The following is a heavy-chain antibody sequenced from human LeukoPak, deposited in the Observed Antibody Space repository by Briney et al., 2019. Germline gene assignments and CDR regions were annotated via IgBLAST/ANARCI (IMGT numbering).Heavy chain of an antibody. D-gene: IGHD4-17*01. V-gene: IGHV3-9*01. CDR2: ISWNSGSR. Sequence: GGSLRLSCAASGFSFDDYVMHWVRQAPGKGLEWVSGISWNSGSRGYAYSVNGRFTTSRDNDKNSLYLQMNSLRAEATALYYCARGVDYGSDNWFDPWGQGTLVTVSS. CDR1: GFSFDDYV. J-gene: IGHJ5*02. CDR3: ARGVDYGSDNWFDP.